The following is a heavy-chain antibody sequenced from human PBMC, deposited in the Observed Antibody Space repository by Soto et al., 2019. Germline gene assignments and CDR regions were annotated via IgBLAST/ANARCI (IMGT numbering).Heavy chain of an antibody. Sequence: PSETLSLTCSVSGDSISSNNWWSWVRQPPGKGLEWIGEIYHSGSVHYNPSFKSRAAMSVDKYTNQFFLQLTPVTAADTAVYNWAKHENMTLGFTYFDYWGQGILVTVS. J-gene: IGHJ4*02. V-gene: IGHV4-4*02. CDR1: GDSISSNNW. CDR3: AKHENMTLGFTYFDY. D-gene: IGHD1-26*01. CDR2: IYHSGSV.